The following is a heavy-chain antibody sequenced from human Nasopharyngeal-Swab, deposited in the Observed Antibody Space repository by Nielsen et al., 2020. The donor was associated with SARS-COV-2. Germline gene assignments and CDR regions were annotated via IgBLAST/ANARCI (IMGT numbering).Heavy chain of an antibody. J-gene: IGHJ2*01. CDR3: ARDNVYSRPDWYWYFDL. Sequence: SHTLSLTCAISVDGLSRNSAAWNSIRQSPSRGLEWLGRTYYRSKWYNDYAVSVKSRIPINPYTSKNQFSLQLNSVTPEDTAVYYYARDNVYSRPDWYWYFDLWGRGTLVTVSS. V-gene: IGHV6-1*01. CDR2: TYYRSKWYN. D-gene: IGHD6-13*01. CDR1: VDGLSRNSAA.